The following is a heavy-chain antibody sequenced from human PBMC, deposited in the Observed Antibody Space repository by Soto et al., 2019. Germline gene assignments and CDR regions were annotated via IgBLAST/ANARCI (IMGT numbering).Heavy chain of an antibody. V-gene: IGHV4-30-4*01. CDR2: IYYSGST. CDR1: GGSISSGDYY. CDR3: ARDGEETGTMRDNWFDP. J-gene: IGHJ5*02. D-gene: IGHD1-7*01. Sequence: SLTCTVSGGSISSGDYYWSWIRQPPGEGLEWIGYIYYSGSTYYNPSLKSRVTISVDTSKNQFSLKLSSVTAADTAVYYCARDGEETGTMRDNWFDPWGQGTLVTVSS.